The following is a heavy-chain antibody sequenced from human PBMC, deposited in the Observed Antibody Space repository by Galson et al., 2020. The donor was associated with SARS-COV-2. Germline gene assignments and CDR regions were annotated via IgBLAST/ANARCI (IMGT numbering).Heavy chain of an antibody. CDR3: AKLAEGRRSSEDY. J-gene: IGHJ4*02. Sequence: ETSETLSLTCTVSRGSISHHYWSWIRQPPGKGLEWIGYIDDSGTTNFNPSLKSRVTISLDTPKNQFSLKVNSVTAADTAVYYCAKLAEGRRSSEDYWGQGTRVTVSS. CDR1: RGSISHHY. D-gene: IGHD1-26*01. CDR2: IDDSGTT. V-gene: IGHV4-59*08.